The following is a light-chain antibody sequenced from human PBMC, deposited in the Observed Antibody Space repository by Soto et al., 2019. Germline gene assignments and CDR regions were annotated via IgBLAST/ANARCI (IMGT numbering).Light chain of an antibody. CDR2: GAS. CDR3: QHYNNWPLT. CDR1: QSVSSN. Sequence: EIVMTQSPASLSVSPGETATLSCRASQSVSSNLAWYQQKTGQPPRLLIYGASTRATGIPARFSGSGSGTEFTLTINSLQSEYFAVYYCQHYNNWPLTFGGGTKVESK. V-gene: IGKV3-15*01. J-gene: IGKJ4*01.